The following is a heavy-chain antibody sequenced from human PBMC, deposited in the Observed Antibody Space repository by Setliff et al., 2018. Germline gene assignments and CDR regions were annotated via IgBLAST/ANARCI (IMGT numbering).Heavy chain of an antibody. CDR1: GYSFSTCW. V-gene: IGHV5-51*01. CDR3: ARHPYYYGSGTYLDNNNRWFDP. CDR2: IYPGDSIT. D-gene: IGHD3-10*01. J-gene: IGHJ5*02. Sequence: GESLTISCKGSGYSFSTCWIDWVRQMPGKGLEWMGIIYPGDSITRYSPSFQGQVTISVDKSINTAYLQWSSLRASDTAIYYCARHPYYYGSGTYLDNNNRWFDPWGQGTLVTVSS.